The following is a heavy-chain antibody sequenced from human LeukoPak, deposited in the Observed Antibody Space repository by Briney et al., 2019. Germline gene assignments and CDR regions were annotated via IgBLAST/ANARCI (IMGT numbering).Heavy chain of an antibody. V-gene: IGHV1-69*06. CDR2: IIPIFGTA. J-gene: IGHJ5*02. CDR3: ARPGGVWFGESWDNWFDP. Sequence: SVKVSCKASGGTFSSYAISWVRQAPGQGLEWMGGIIPIFGTANYAQKFQGRVTITADKSTGTAYMELSSLRSEDTAVYYCARPGGVWFGESWDNWFDPWGQGTLVTVSS. D-gene: IGHD3-10*01. CDR1: GGTFSSYA.